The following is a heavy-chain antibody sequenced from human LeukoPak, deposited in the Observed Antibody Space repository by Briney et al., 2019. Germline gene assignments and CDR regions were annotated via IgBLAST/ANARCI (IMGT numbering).Heavy chain of an antibody. CDR3: ARIRTVIPSERQSIAAAGYYYYYGMDV. Sequence: SGPTLVNPTQTLTLTCTFSGFSLSTSGMCVSWIRQPPGKALEWLARIDWDDDKYYSTSLKTRLTISKDTSKNQVVLTMTNMDPVDTATYYCARIRTVIPSERQSIAAAGYYYYYGMDVWGQGTTVTVSS. CDR2: IDWDDDK. D-gene: IGHD6-13*01. V-gene: IGHV2-70*11. CDR1: GFSLSTSGMC. J-gene: IGHJ6*02.